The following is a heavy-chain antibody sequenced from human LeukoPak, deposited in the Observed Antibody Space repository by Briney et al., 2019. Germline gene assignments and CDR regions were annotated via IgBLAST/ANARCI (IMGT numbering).Heavy chain of an antibody. CDR3: ARARGGCSSTSCYDAFDI. V-gene: IGHV4-59*12. CDR2: ISYSGTT. D-gene: IGHD2-2*01. Sequence: SETLSLTCTVSGGSINTYYWSWLRQPPGEGLEWIGFISYSGTTDYNPSLKGRVTISVDMSKNQFSLKLSSVTAADTAVYYCARARGGCSSTSCYDAFDIWGQGTMVTVSS. J-gene: IGHJ3*02. CDR1: GGSINTYY.